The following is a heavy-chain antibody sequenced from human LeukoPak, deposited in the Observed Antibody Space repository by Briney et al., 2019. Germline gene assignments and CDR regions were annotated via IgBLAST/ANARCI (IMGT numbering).Heavy chain of an antibody. Sequence: GGSLRLSCAASGFTFSNYAMRWVRQAPGKGLEWVSGISGSGDSTYYADSVKGRFTISRDNSKNTLYLQMNSLRAEDTAVYYCARRSGIAVAGAFDYWGQGTLVTVSS. CDR2: ISGSGDST. D-gene: IGHD6-19*01. J-gene: IGHJ4*02. CDR3: ARRSGIAVAGAFDY. CDR1: GFTFSNYA. V-gene: IGHV3-23*01.